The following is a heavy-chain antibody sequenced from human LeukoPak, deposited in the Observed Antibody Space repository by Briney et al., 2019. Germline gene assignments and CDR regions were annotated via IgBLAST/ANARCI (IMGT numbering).Heavy chain of an antibody. Sequence: GGSLRLSCAASEFTFSTYGMHWVRQAPGKGLEWVAFIRYDGSIKYYADSVKGRFTISRDNSQNTLYLQMNSLRAEDTAVYYCAKEGAPYDYVWGSYRIFDYWGQGTLVTVSS. CDR2: IRYDGSIK. D-gene: IGHD3-16*02. CDR3: AKEGAPYDYVWGSYRIFDY. V-gene: IGHV3-30*02. J-gene: IGHJ4*02. CDR1: EFTFSTYG.